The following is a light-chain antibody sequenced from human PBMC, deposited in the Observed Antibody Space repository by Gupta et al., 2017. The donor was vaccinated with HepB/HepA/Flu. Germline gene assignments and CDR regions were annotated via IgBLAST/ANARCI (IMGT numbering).Light chain of an antibody. CDR1: SRDIGAFDA. V-gene: IGLV2-14*03. CDR3: SSVRSGYTLVV. Sequence: SALTQPASVSGSPGPSITISCTGSSRDIGAFDAVSWYQQYPGQAPKLLISGVSNRPAGVSDRFSGSKSGNTASLTISGLQTEEEADYYCSSVRSGYTLVVFGGGTKLTVL. CDR2: GVS. J-gene: IGLJ3*02.